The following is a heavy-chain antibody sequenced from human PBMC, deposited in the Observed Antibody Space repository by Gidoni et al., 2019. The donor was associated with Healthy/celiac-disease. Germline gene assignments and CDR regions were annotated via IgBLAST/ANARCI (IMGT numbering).Heavy chain of an antibody. V-gene: IGHV4-39*01. CDR2: IYYSGST. D-gene: IGHD5-12*01. Sequence: DGLEWIGSIYYSGSTYYNPSLKSRVTISVDTSKNQFSLKLSSVTAADTAVYYCASCLEMATHLPPEAFDIWGQGTMVTVSS. CDR3: ASCLEMATHLPPEAFDI. J-gene: IGHJ3*02.